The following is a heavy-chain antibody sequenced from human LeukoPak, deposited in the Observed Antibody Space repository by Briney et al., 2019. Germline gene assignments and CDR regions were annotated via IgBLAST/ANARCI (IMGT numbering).Heavy chain of an antibody. Sequence: GASVKVSCKASGYTFTSYGISWVRQAPGQGLEWMGWISAYNGNTNYAQKLQGRVTMATDTSTSTAYMELRSLRSDDTAVYYCARVFDMSSGWYHGDYFDYWGQGTLVTVSS. D-gene: IGHD6-19*01. CDR3: ARVFDMSSGWYHGDYFDY. J-gene: IGHJ4*02. CDR1: GYTFTSYG. CDR2: ISAYNGNT. V-gene: IGHV1-18*01.